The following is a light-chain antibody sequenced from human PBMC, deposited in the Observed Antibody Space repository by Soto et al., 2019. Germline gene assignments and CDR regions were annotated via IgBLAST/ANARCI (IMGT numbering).Light chain of an antibody. V-gene: IGLV2-14*01. CDR2: DVS. Sequence: QSVLTQPASVSGSPGQSLTLSCSGTSSDVGGYHFVSWYQQHPGKAPNLIIYDVSNRPSGVSDRFSGSKSGNTASLTISGLQAEDEADYYCYSYTTTSTYVFGTGTKFTVL. J-gene: IGLJ1*01. CDR1: SSDVGGYHF. CDR3: YSYTTTSTYV.